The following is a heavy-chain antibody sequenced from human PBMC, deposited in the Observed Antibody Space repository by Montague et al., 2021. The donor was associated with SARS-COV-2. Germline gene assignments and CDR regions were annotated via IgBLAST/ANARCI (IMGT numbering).Heavy chain of an antibody. D-gene: IGHD1-20*01. CDR1: GFIYDDYA. CDR2: INWNSGTR. J-gene: IGHJ4*02. Sequence: SLRLSCAASGFIYDDYAMHWVRQARGKGLEWVSGINWNSGTRAYXDSVKGRFTISRDNNKKSLYLQMNSLTTDDTAFYYCVKDIAAGCITQVSFEDWGQGVLVTVSS. CDR3: VKDIAAGCITQVSFED. V-gene: IGHV3-9*01.